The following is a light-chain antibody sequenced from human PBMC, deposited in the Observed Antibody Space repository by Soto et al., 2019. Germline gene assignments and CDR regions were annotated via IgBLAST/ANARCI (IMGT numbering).Light chain of an antibody. CDR3: QQYNNWPIT. V-gene: IGKV3D-15*01. J-gene: IGKJ5*01. CDR2: GAS. Sequence: EIVLTQSPGTLSLSPGERATLSCRASQSVSNNYLAWFQQKPGQAPRLLIYGASTRATGLPARFSGSGSGTEFTLTISSLQSEDFAVYYCQQYNNWPITFGQGTRLEIK. CDR1: QSVSNN.